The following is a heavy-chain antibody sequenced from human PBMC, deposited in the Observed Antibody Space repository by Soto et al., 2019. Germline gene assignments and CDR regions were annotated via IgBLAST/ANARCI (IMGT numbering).Heavy chain of an antibody. D-gene: IGHD1-1*01. J-gene: IGHJ4*02. V-gene: IGHV1-8*01. CDR2: MNPNTGNS. Sequence: ASVKVSCKASGYTFTSYDIYWVRQATGQGLEWMGWMNPNTGNSGYAQKFQDRVTVTSDTSINTVHMELSSLRSEDTAVYYCARRAETNGWNGFGADKYYFDFWGQGTLVTVSS. CDR3: ARRAETNGWNGFGADKYYFDF. CDR1: GYTFTSYD.